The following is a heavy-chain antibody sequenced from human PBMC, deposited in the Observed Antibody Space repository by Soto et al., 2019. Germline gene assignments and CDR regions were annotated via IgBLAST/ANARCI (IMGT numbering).Heavy chain of an antibody. D-gene: IGHD5-12*01. CDR1: GYTFTSYD. CDR2: MNPNSGNT. Sequence: QVQLVQSGAEVKKPGASVKVSCKASGYTFTSYDINWVRQATGQGLEWMGWMNPNSGNTGYAQKFQGRVTMTRNTSISTAYMEVSSLRSEDTAVYYCARRYRRGGYSGYHPLDYWGQGTLVTVSS. V-gene: IGHV1-8*01. CDR3: ARRYRRGGYSGYHPLDY. J-gene: IGHJ4*02.